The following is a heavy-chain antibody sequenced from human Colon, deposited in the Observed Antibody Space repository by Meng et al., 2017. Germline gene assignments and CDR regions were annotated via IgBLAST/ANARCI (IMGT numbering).Heavy chain of an antibody. D-gene: IGHD2-21*02. Sequence: QVQLQEAGPALVRPSETLSLTCTVSGASVSSGDYYWSWIRQPPGKGLEWLGYIYYTGNTNYNPSLKNRVTISLDTSTNQFSLKLTSMTAADAAIYYCARVNGDFDEAWFDPWGQGTLVTSPQ. CDR2: IYYTGNT. V-gene: IGHV4-61*08. J-gene: IGHJ5*02. CDR3: ARVNGDFDEAWFDP. CDR1: GASVSSGDYY.